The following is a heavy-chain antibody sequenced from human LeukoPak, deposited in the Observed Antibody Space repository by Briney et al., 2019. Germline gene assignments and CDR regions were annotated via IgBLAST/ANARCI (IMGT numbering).Heavy chain of an antibody. D-gene: IGHD6-19*01. CDR3: AREGSGWYFLPRAFDY. J-gene: IGHJ4*02. CDR1: GYTFGNYG. Sequence: ASVKVSCKAAGYTFGNYGIKWVRQAPGQGLEWMGCISAHNGNTNFAQKLQGRVTMTTDTSTSTAYMDLRSLRSDDTAVYYFAREGSGWYFLPRAFDYWGQGTLVTVSS. V-gene: IGHV1-18*01. CDR2: ISAHNGNT.